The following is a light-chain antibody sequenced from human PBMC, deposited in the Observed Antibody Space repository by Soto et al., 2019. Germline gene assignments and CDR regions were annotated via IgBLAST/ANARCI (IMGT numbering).Light chain of an antibody. CDR2: STN. J-gene: IGLJ3*02. V-gene: IGLV8-61*01. CDR3: ALYMGSGIWV. Sequence: QTVVTQEQSFSVSPGRTVTLTCGFSSGSVSTSYYPSWYQQTPGQAPRPLIYSTNTRSSGVPDRFSGSILGNKAALTITGAQADDEPDYYCALYMGSGIWVFGGGTKLTVL. CDR1: SGSVSTSYY.